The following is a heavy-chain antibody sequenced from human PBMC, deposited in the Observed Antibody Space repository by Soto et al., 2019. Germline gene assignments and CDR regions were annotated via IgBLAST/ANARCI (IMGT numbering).Heavy chain of an antibody. CDR3: AKDAYSSSWYYFDY. Sequence: GGSLRLSCAASGFTFDDYAMHWVRQAPGKGLEWVSGISWNSGSIGYADSVKGRFTISRDNAKNSLYLQMNSLRAEDTALYYCAKDAYSSSWYYFDYWGQGTLVTVSS. CDR2: ISWNSGSI. V-gene: IGHV3-9*01. CDR1: GFTFDDYA. D-gene: IGHD6-13*01. J-gene: IGHJ4*02.